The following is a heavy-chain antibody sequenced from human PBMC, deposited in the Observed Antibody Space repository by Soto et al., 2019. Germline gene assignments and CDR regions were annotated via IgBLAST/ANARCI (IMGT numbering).Heavy chain of an antibody. CDR1: GFTFSSYA. CDR2: ISGSGGST. D-gene: IGHD2-2*01. J-gene: IGHJ4*02. Sequence: GGSLRLSCAASGFTFSSYAMSWVRQAPGKGLEWVSAISGSGGSTYYADSVKGRFTISRDNSKNTLYLQMNSLRAEDTAVYYCGSNLGYCSSTNCYPNFDYWGQGTLVTVSS. CDR3: GSNLGYCSSTNCYPNFDY. V-gene: IGHV3-23*01.